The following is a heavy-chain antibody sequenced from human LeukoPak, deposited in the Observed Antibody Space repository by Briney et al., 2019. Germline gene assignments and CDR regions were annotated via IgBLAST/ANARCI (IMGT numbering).Heavy chain of an antibody. J-gene: IGHJ6*03. CDR3: AKDAYGGATFFYYMDV. Sequence: PGGSLRLSCAGSGFTFYDYAMHWVRQTPGKGLEWVSGISWNSGNIAYADFVGGRSTISRDNAKNSLSLQMNSLSDEDTAVYYCAKDAYGGATFFYYMDVWGKGTTVTVSS. CDR2: ISWNSGNI. D-gene: IGHD2/OR15-2a*01. CDR1: GFTFYDYA. V-gene: IGHV3-9*01.